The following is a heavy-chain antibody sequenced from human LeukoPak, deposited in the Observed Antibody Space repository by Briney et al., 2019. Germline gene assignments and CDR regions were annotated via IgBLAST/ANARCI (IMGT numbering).Heavy chain of an antibody. Sequence: GGSLRLSCAASGFTFSSYEMNWVRQAPRKGLEWVSYISSSGSTIYYADSVKGRFTISRDNAKNSLYLQMNSLRAEDTAVYYCAELGITMIGGVWGKGTRSPSPQ. J-gene: IGHJ6*04. CDR2: ISSSGSTI. D-gene: IGHD3-10*02. CDR3: AELGITMIGGV. V-gene: IGHV3-48*03. CDR1: GFTFSSYE.